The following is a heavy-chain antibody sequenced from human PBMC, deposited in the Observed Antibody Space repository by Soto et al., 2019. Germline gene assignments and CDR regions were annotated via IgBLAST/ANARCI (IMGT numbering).Heavy chain of an antibody. J-gene: IGHJ5*02. CDR3: ARDNGVGP. CDR2: IYDSGST. D-gene: IGHD2-8*01. CDR1: GGSIGSGDYY. V-gene: IGHV4-30-4*01. Sequence: QVQLQESGPGLVKPSQTLSLTCTVSGGSIGSGDYYWSWIRQPPGKGLEWIGYIYDSGSTYYNSSLKSRVNITLDTSKNQFSLKLTSVTAADTAVYYCARDNGVGPWGQGTLVTVSS.